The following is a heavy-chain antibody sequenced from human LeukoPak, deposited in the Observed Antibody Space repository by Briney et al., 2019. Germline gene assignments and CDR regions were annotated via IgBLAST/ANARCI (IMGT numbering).Heavy chain of an antibody. CDR3: AAQPCINGICYLDY. CDR1: GFTFSDHA. D-gene: IGHD2-8*01. J-gene: IGHJ4*02. V-gene: IGHV3-30*04. Sequence: GRSLRLSCTASGFTFSDHAMHWVRQAPGKGLEWVTVISYHARDQFYADSVEGRFTVSRDNSRNTLYLQMNSLRAEDSAVYYCAAQPCINGICYLDYWGQGTLVTVSS. CDR2: ISYHARDQ.